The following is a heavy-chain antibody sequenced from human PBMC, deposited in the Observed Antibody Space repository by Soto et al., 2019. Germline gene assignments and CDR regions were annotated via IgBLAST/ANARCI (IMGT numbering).Heavy chain of an antibody. CDR1: GFTLSGHS. J-gene: IGHJ4*02. CDR2: ISADGDRT. V-gene: IGHV3-23*01. CDR3: TRGMSDRLPILKFDY. Sequence: EVQLLESGGGLEQPGGSLRLSCVTSGFTLSGHSMSWVRQAPGKGLNWVSSISADGDRTNYADSVEGRFTISRDYSRNTVSLQMNSLRAEDSAVYYCTRGMSDRLPILKFDYWGPGTLVTVSS. D-gene: IGHD2-21*02.